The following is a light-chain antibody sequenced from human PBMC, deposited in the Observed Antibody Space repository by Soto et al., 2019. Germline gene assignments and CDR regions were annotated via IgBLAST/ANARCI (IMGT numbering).Light chain of an antibody. CDR2: EVS. Sequence: QSALTQPASVSGSPGQSITISCTGTSSDVGGYNYVSWYQQHPGKAPKLMIYEVSNRPSGVSNRFSGSKSGNTASLTISGLQCEVEGDYCCSSYTRSSSLVFGTGTKLTVL. V-gene: IGLV2-14*01. J-gene: IGLJ1*01. CDR3: SSYTRSSSLV. CDR1: SSDVGGYNY.